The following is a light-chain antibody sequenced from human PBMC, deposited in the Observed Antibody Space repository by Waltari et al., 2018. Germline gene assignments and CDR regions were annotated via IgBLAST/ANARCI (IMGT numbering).Light chain of an antibody. J-gene: IGKJ2*01. CDR1: QGISSY. V-gene: IGKV1-9*01. Sequence: DIQLTQSPSFLSASVVARATITCRASQGISSYLAWYQQKPGKAPKLLIYTASTLQSGVPSRFSGSGSGTEFTLTISSLQPEDFATYYCQHLNSYPVTFGQGTKLEIK. CDR2: TAS. CDR3: QHLNSYPVT.